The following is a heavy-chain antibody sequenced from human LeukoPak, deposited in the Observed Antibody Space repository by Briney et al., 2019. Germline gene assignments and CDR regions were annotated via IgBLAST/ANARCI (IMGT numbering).Heavy chain of an antibody. V-gene: IGHV1-2*02. CDR3: ARDDGYCSSTSCRHPAGY. CDR1: GYTFTGYY. D-gene: IGHD2-2*01. CDR2: INPNSGGT. J-gene: IGHJ4*02. Sequence: GASVKVSCKASGYTFTGYYMHWVRQAPGQGLEWMGWINPNSGGTNYAQKFQGRVTMTRDTSISTAYMELSRLRSDDTAVYYCARDDGYCSSTSCRHPAGYWGQGTLVTVSS.